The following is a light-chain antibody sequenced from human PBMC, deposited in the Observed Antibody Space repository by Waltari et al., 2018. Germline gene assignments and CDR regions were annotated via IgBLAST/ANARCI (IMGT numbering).Light chain of an antibody. CDR2: KNK. Sequence: SVLTQPPSASGTPGQPVTLPSPGTSSTTGGTFVYWYQQLPGMAPQLLIYKNKQRPSGVPDRFSGSKSGTSASLAISGLRSDDEAEYYCAAWDDNLTGPLFGGGTKVTVL. CDR1: SSTTGGTF. CDR3: AAWDDNLTGPL. J-gene: IGLJ3*02. V-gene: IGLV1-47*01.